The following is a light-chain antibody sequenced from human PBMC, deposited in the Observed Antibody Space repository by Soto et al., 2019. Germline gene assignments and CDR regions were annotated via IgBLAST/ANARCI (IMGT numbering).Light chain of an antibody. Sequence: QCELAQPPSASGSPGQPVTIYCTGTGSDVGGYNYVSWYQQHPGKAPKLIIYEVTKRPSGVPDRFSGSKSGNTASLTVSGFQVEERANYYCSSFAGIHVYVSGTGPKVTAL. J-gene: IGLJ1*01. CDR3: SSFAGIHVYV. V-gene: IGLV2-8*01. CDR2: EVT. CDR1: GSDVGGYNY.